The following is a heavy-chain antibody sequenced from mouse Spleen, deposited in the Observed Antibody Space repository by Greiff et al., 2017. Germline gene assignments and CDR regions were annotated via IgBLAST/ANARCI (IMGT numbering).Heavy chain of an antibody. V-gene: IGHV5-16*01. CDR1: GFTFSDYY. J-gene: IGHJ2*01. CDR2: INYDGSST. D-gene: IGHD1-1*01. CDR3: ARGTGSSLYYFDY. Sequence: EVKVVESEGGLVQPGSSMKLSCTASGFTFSDYYMAWVRQVPEKGLEWVANINYDGSSTYYLDSLKSRFIISRDNAKNILYLQMSSLKSEDTATYYCARGTGSSLYYFDYWGQGTTLTVSS.